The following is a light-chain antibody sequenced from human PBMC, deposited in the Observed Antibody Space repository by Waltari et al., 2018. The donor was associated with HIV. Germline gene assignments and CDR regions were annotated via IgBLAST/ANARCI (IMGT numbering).Light chain of an antibody. Sequence: IQMTQSPSSLSASTGDTVSIPCRASQDISNSVSWFQQQPGKVPKLLVHGAFILQRGVPSRFSGSGSGTHYTLTISGLQAEDFATYFCQQYYGVPLTFGGGTRVDI. CDR2: GAF. V-gene: IGKV1-NL1*01. CDR1: QDISNS. CDR3: QQYYGVPLT. J-gene: IGKJ4*01.